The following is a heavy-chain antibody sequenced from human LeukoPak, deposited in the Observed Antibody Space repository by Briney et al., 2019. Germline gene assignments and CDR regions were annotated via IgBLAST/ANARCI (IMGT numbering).Heavy chain of an antibody. CDR3: ARDGGDCSSTSCYISAPDY. D-gene: IGHD2-2*02. V-gene: IGHV5-51*03. CDR1: GYSFTSYW. CDR2: IYPGDSDT. Sequence: GESLKISCKGSGYSFTSYWIGWVRQMPGKGLEWMGIIYPGDSDTRYSPSFQGQVTISADESISTAYLQWSSLKASDTAMYYCARDGGDCSSTSCYISAPDYWGQGTLVTVSS. J-gene: IGHJ4*02.